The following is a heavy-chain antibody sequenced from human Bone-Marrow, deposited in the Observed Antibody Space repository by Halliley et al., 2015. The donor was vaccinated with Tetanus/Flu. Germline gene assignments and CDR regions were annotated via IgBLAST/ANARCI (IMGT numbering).Heavy chain of an antibody. V-gene: IGHV1-8*02. CDR2: MNPNSGNT. CDR1: GYSFSSYD. Sequence: QLVQSGAGVKKPGASVKVSCKASGYSFSSYDITWVRQATGQGLEWMGWMNPNSGNTGYAQKFKGRVIMTGDITMSTAYMEMSSLNAEDTAVYYCAGALRNQLVSAFWGQGTLVTVSS. CDR3: AGALRNQLVSAF. D-gene: IGHD6-6*01. J-gene: IGHJ4*02.